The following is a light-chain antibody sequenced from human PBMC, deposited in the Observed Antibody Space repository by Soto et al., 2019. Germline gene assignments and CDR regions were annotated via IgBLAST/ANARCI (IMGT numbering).Light chain of an antibody. CDR3: ASFRSGTILV. V-gene: IGLV2-14*01. Sequence: QSGLTQPASVSLSPGQSVTISCTGPRSDIGDSNFISWYQHSPGKAPRLLIYEVNNRPSGVSKRFSGSKAGNTASLTISGLLDDDEADYFCASFRSGTILVFGSGTKVTVL. CDR2: EVN. CDR1: RSDIGDSNF. J-gene: IGLJ1*01.